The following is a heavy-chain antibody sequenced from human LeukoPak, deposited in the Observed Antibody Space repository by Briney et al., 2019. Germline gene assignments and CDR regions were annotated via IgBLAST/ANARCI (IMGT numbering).Heavy chain of an antibody. J-gene: IGHJ3*02. CDR2: ISWNSGSI. V-gene: IGHV3-9*03. CDR3: ARAEMALRGAAFDI. Sequence: SGGSLRLSCAASGFTFDDYAMHWVRQAPGKGLEWVSGISWNSGSIGYADSVKGRFTISRDNAKNSLYLQMNSLRAEDMALYYCARAEMALRGAAFDIWGQGTMVTVSS. D-gene: IGHD5-24*01. CDR1: GFTFDDYA.